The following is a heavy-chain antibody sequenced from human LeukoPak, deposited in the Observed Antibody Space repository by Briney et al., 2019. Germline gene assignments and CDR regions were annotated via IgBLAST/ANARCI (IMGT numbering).Heavy chain of an antibody. CDR1: GYTFIHYG. CDR2: FSAYNGNS. J-gene: IGHJ5*02. CDR3: ARVIWGSCSGGSCQRWFDP. Sequence: ASVKVSCKASGYTFIHYGIGWVRQAPGQGPEWMGWFSAYNGNSNFAQQLQGRVTMTTDTSTSTAYMELRSLTSDDTAVYYCARVIWGSCSGGSCQRWFDPWGQGTLVTVSS. D-gene: IGHD2-15*01. V-gene: IGHV1-18*01.